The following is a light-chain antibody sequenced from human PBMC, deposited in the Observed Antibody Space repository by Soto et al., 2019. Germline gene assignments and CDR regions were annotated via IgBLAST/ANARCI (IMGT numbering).Light chain of an antibody. CDR1: QSVSSTN. V-gene: IGKV3-20*01. CDR3: HHYDSSLWT. CDR2: DSS. Sequence: EIVLTQSPGTLSLSPGERATLSCRASQSVSSTNLAWYQQKPGQAPRLLIYDSSSRATGIPDRFSGSGSGTVFILTIIRLEPEDFALYYCHHYDSSLWTFGQGTKVDIK. J-gene: IGKJ1*01.